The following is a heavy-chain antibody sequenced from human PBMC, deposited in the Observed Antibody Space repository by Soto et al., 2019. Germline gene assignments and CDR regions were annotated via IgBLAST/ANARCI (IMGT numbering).Heavy chain of an antibody. Sequence: SVKVSCKASGGTFSTYAISWVRQAPGQGLEWMGGIIPIFGTAKYAQKFQGRVTITADESTSTAYMELSSLRSGDTAVYYCAREIFGVIISGGRDAFDIWGQGTMVTVSS. CDR1: GGTFSTYA. J-gene: IGHJ3*02. CDR2: IIPIFGTA. CDR3: AREIFGVIISGGRDAFDI. D-gene: IGHD3-3*01. V-gene: IGHV1-69*13.